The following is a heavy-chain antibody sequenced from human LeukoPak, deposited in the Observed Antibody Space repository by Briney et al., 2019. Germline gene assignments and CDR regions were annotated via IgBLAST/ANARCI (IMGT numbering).Heavy chain of an antibody. CDR1: GGSISVTPYY. CDR2: IYYSGST. J-gene: IGHJ4*02. Sequence: SETLSLTCAISGGSISVTPYYCGWIRQPPGKGLEWIGSIYYSGSTYYNPSLKSRLTISVDTSKNQFPLKLTSVTAADTAVYYCARASTIFGHFAYWGRGTLVTVSS. D-gene: IGHD3-3*01. V-gene: IGHV4-39*06. CDR3: ARASTIFGHFAY.